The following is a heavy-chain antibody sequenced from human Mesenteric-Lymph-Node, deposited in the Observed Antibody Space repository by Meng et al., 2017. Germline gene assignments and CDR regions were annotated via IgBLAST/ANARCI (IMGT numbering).Heavy chain of an antibody. CDR2: INPSGGST. J-gene: IGHJ5*02. Sequence: GGSLRLSCAASGFTFSSYWMSWVRQAPGQGLEWMGIINPSGGSTSYAQKFQGRVTMTRDTSTSTVYMELSSLRSEDTAVYYCARDGSYDWFDPWGQGTLVTVSS. V-gene: IGHV1-46*01. D-gene: IGHD1-26*01. CDR3: ARDGSYDWFDP. CDR1: GFTFSSYW.